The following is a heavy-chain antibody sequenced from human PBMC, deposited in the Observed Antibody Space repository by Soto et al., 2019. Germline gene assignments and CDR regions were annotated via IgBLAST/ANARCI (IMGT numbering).Heavy chain of an antibody. CDR2: LSGSGGAT. Sequence: EVQLLEAGGGLVQFGGSQRLSCEASGFTFSRYAMSGVRQAPGKGLEGVSTLSGSGGATYYAASVKGRFTISRDNSKSTVYLQMNSLGADDTAVYYCAKQQGPGTPYYYAMDVWGQGTAVTVSS. CDR1: GFTFSRYA. D-gene: IGHD1-1*01. V-gene: IGHV3-23*01. CDR3: AKQQGPGTPYYYAMDV. J-gene: IGHJ6*02.